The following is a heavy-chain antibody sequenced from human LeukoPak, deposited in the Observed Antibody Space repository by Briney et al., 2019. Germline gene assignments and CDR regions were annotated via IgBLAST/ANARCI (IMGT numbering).Heavy chain of an antibody. D-gene: IGHD4-11*01. Sequence: PSETLSLTCTVSGGSISSSSYYWGWIRQPPGKGLAWIGSIYYSGSTYYNPSLKSRVTISVDTSKNQFSLKLSSVTAADTAVYYCAKTTGEWLIPRSGAFDIWGQGTMVTVSS. J-gene: IGHJ3*02. CDR1: GGSISSSSYY. CDR3: AKTTGEWLIPRSGAFDI. CDR2: IYYSGST. V-gene: IGHV4-39*01.